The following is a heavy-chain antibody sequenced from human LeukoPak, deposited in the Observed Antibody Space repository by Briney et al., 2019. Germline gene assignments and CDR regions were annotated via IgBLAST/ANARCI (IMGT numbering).Heavy chain of an antibody. CDR3: ARSLGFGEFGAFDI. V-gene: IGHV4-39*01. Sequence: SETLSLTCTVPGGSISSRSYYWGWIRQPPGKGLEWMATIYYSGSTYYNPSLKSRVSISIDTSKNQISLNLRSVTAADTAVYYCARSLGFGEFGAFDIWGQGTMVTVSS. CDR2: IYYSGST. D-gene: IGHD3-10*01. CDR1: GGSISSRSYY. J-gene: IGHJ3*02.